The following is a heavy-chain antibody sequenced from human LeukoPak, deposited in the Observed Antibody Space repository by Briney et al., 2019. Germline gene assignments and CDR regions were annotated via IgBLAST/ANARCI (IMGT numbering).Heavy chain of an antibody. D-gene: IGHD6-6*01. Sequence: ASVKVSCKASGYTFTSYGISWVRQAPGRGLEWMGWISAFNGNTNYAQKFQGRVTLTTDTSTNTAYMELRSLRSDDTAVYYCARDSTSRQLALHYWGQGTLVTVSS. CDR3: ARDSTSRQLALHY. J-gene: IGHJ4*02. CDR2: ISAFNGNT. V-gene: IGHV1-18*01. CDR1: GYTFTSYG.